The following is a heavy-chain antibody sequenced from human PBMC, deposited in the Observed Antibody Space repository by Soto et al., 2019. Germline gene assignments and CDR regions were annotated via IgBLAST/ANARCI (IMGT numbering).Heavy chain of an antibody. V-gene: IGHV1-69*13. CDR3: AREGEYSRSSIYYGMDV. CDR2: IIPIFGTA. D-gene: IGHD6-6*01. Sequence: SVKVSCKASGGTFSSYAISWVRQAPGQGLEWMGGIIPIFGTANYAQKFQGRGTITADESTSTAYMELSSLRSEDTAVYYCAREGEYSRSSIYYGMDVWGQGTTVTVSS. J-gene: IGHJ6*02. CDR1: GGTFSSYA.